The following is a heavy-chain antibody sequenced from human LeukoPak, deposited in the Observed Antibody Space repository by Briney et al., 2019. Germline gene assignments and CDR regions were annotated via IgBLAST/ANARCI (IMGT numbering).Heavy chain of an antibody. Sequence: GGSLRLSCAASGFTFDDYAMHWVRQAPGKGLEWVSGISWNSGSIGYADSVKGRFTISRDNAKNSLYLQMNSLRAEDMALYYCARGYYDILTGTFDYWGQGTLVTVSS. V-gene: IGHV3-9*03. CDR1: GFTFDDYA. CDR3: ARGYYDILTGTFDY. D-gene: IGHD3-9*01. CDR2: ISWNSGSI. J-gene: IGHJ4*02.